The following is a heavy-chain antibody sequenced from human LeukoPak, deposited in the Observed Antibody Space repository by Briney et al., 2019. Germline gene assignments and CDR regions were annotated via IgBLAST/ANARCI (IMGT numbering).Heavy chain of an antibody. Sequence: SETLSLTCTVSGGSISSSSYFWGWIRQHPGKGLEWIGYIYYSGSTYYNPSLKSRVTISVDTSKNQFSLKLSSVTAADTAVYYCARDLGGTIHGPGGAVYWGQGTLVTVSS. CDR1: GGSISSSSYF. J-gene: IGHJ4*02. V-gene: IGHV4-31*03. D-gene: IGHD1-7*01. CDR2: IYYSGST. CDR3: ARDLGGTIHGPGGAVY.